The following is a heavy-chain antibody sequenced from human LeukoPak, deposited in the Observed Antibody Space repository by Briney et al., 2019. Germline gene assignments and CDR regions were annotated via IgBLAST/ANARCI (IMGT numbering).Heavy chain of an antibody. CDR1: GGSFSGYY. CDR3: ARMVYDSRGYSDY. Sequence: PSETLSLTCAVYGGSFSGYYWSWIRQPPGKGLEWIGEINHSGSTIYNPSLKSRVTISIDTSKNQFSLKLSSVTAADTAVYYCARMVYDSRGYSDYWGQGTLVTVSS. D-gene: IGHD3-22*01. J-gene: IGHJ4*02. V-gene: IGHV4-34*01. CDR2: INHSGST.